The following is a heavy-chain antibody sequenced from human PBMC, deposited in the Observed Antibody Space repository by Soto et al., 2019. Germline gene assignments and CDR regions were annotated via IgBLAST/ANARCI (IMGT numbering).Heavy chain of an antibody. Sequence: RSLTCTVSGDSIRNYYWSWIRQPPGKGLEYIGYIFYSGSTNYNPSLKSRVAISVDTSRNQFALKLRSVTAADTATYYCARLKRGYSYGSIIDFWGRGTLVTVSS. CDR2: IFYSGST. CDR3: ARLKRGYSYGSIIDF. J-gene: IGHJ4*01. D-gene: IGHD5-18*01. CDR1: GDSIRNYY. V-gene: IGHV4-59*08.